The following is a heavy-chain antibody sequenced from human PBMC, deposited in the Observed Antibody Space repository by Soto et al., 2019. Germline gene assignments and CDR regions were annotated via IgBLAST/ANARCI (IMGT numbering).Heavy chain of an antibody. J-gene: IGHJ5*02. CDR2: INHSGST. CDR3: VRDGTKTLRDWFDP. D-gene: IGHD1-1*01. Sequence: PSETLSLTCAVYGGSFSGYYWSWIRQPPGKGLEWIGEINHSGSTNYNPSLKSRVTISVDTSKNQFSLRLRSVTAADTAVYYCVRDGTKTLRDWFDPWGQGMSVTVSS. V-gene: IGHV4-34*01. CDR1: GGSFSGYY.